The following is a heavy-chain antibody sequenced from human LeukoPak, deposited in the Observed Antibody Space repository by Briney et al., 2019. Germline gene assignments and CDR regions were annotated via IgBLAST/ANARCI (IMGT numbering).Heavy chain of an antibody. J-gene: IGHJ5*02. Sequence: PSETLSLTCTVSGGSISSGDYYWSWIRQPPGKGLEWIGYIYYSGSTNYNPSLKSRVTISVDTSKNQFSLKLSSVTAADTAVYYCASGAYSSGWYDWFDPWGQGTLVTVSS. D-gene: IGHD6-19*01. V-gene: IGHV4-61*08. CDR1: GGSISSGDYY. CDR2: IYYSGST. CDR3: ASGAYSSGWYDWFDP.